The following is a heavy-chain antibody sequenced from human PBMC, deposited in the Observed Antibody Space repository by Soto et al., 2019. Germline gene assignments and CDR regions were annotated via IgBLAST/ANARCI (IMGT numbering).Heavy chain of an antibody. V-gene: IGHV3-30*03. D-gene: IGHD1-26*01. CDR2: ISFDGSET. CDR1: GFTFRSYS. CDR3: STPRGATGNLFDY. J-gene: IGHJ4*02. Sequence: VQLVESGGGVVLPGRSLRLSCEASGFTFRSYSMHWVRQAPGKGLEWVAVISFDGSETFYRDSVRGRFTVSRDNPKNTPYLQMDRVTAEDTAIYYCSTPRGATGNLFDYWGQGT.